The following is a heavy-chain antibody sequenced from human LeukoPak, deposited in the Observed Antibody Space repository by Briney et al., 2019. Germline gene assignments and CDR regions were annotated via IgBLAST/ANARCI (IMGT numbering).Heavy chain of an antibody. CDR2: IYHSGST. V-gene: IGHV4-59*12. CDR1: GGSISSYY. CDR3: ARDSIGVAGQARYFQH. J-gene: IGHJ1*01. D-gene: IGHD6-19*01. Sequence: SETLSLTCTVSGGSISSYYWSWIRQPPGKGLEWIGEIYHSGSTNYNPSLKSRVTISVDKSKNQFSLKLSSVTAADTAVYYCARDSIGVAGQARYFQHWGQGTLVTVSS.